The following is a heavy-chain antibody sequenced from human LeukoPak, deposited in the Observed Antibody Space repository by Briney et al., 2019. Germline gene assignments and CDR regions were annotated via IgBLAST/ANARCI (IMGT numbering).Heavy chain of an antibody. Sequence: GGSLRLSCAASGFTFSSYWMSWVRQAPGKGLEWVAFIRYDGSNKYYADSVKGRFTISRDNAKNTLYMQMNSLRAEDAAVYYCATARWVTTDFDYGGQGTLVTVSS. D-gene: IGHD4-17*01. J-gene: IGHJ4*02. V-gene: IGHV3-30*02. CDR1: GFTFSSYW. CDR2: IRYDGSNK. CDR3: ATARWVTTDFDY.